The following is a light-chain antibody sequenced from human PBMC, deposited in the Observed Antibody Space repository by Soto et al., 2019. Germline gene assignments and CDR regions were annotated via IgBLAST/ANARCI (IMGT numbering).Light chain of an antibody. CDR3: QQYGSSPPYT. V-gene: IGKV3-20*01. Sequence: EIVLTQSPGTLSLSPGERATLSCRASQSVSSSDLAWYQQKPGQAPRLLIYGASSRATGIPDRFSGSGSGTDFTLTISRLEPEDFAVYYCQQYGSSPPYTVGQGTKLEIK. J-gene: IGKJ2*01. CDR2: GAS. CDR1: QSVSSSD.